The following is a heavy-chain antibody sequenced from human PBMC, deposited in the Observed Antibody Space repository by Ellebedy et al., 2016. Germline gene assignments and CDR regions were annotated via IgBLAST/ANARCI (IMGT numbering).Heavy chain of an antibody. CDR2: ISWNSGNI. V-gene: IGHV3-9*01. D-gene: IGHD3-16*01. J-gene: IGHJ4*02. CDR3: AKDASMITFGGVRVDY. Sequence: GGSLRLSCAASGFTLDEYAMHWVRQAPGKGLEWVSGISWNSGNIGYADSVKGRFTISRDNAKNSLYLQMNSLRAEDTALYYCAKDASMITFGGVRVDYWGQGTLVTVSS. CDR1: GFTLDEYA.